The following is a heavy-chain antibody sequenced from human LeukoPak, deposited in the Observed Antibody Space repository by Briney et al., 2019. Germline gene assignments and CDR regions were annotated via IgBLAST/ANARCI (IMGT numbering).Heavy chain of an antibody. J-gene: IGHJ4*02. D-gene: IGHD3-22*01. CDR3: AREWGSSGIIVVVTNYYFDY. CDR1: GFTFSDYY. Sequence: PGGSLRLSCAASGFTFSDYYMSWIRQAPGKGLEWVSYISSSGNTTYHADSVKGRFTISRDNAKNSLYLQMSSLRAEDTAVYYCAREWGSSGIIVVVTNYYFDYWGQGTLVTVSS. V-gene: IGHV3-11*04. CDR2: ISSSGNTT.